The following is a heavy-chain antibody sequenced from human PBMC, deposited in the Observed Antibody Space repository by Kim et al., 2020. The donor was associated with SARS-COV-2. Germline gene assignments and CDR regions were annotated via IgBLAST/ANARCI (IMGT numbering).Heavy chain of an antibody. J-gene: IGHJ3*01. D-gene: IGHD1-26*01. Sequence: KFQGRVTITADASTTTAYMELSSLRSEDTAVYYCARAGATTGSPGGAFDLWGQGTMVTVSS. V-gene: IGHV1-69*01. CDR3: ARAGATTGSPGGAFDL.